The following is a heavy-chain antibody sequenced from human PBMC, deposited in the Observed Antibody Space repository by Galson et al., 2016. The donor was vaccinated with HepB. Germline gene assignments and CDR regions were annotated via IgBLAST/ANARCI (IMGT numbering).Heavy chain of an antibody. CDR2: MSYDGTNK. D-gene: IGHD4-23*01. Sequence: SLRLSCAASGFIFSSYGMNWVRQAPGKGLEWVAVMSYDGTNKYYADSVKGRFTISRDNSKSDLYLQMNRLRGEDTAVYYCARDLPGGNSAKDLDYWGQGNLVPVSS. CDR1: GFIFSSYG. J-gene: IGHJ4*02. CDR3: ARDLPGGNSAKDLDY. V-gene: IGHV3-30*03.